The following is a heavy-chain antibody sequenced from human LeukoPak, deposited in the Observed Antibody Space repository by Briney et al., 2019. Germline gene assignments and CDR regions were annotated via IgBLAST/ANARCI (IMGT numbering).Heavy chain of an antibody. D-gene: IGHD3-3*01. CDR2: IYYSGST. Sequence: KSSETLSLTCTVSGGPISSYYWSWIRQPPGKGLEWIGYIYYSGSTNYNPSLKSRVTISVDTSKNQFSLKLSSVTAADTAVYYCARGYDFWSGYEYDAFDIWGQGTMVTVSS. CDR1: GGPISSYY. V-gene: IGHV4-59*01. J-gene: IGHJ3*02. CDR3: ARGYDFWSGYEYDAFDI.